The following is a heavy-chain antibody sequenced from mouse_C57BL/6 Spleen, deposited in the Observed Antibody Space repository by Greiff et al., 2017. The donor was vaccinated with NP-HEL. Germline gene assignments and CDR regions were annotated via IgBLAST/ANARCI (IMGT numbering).Heavy chain of an antibody. D-gene: IGHD3-2*02. V-gene: IGHV1-85*01. CDR1: GYTFTSYD. CDR3: ARGKAAQAFSPLYYAMDY. J-gene: IGHJ4*01. CDR2: IYPRDGST. Sequence: QVQLQQSGPELVKPGASVKLSCKASGYTFTSYDINWVKQRPGQGLEWIGWIYPRDGSTKYNEKFKGKATLTVDTSSSTAYMELHSLTSEDSAVYFCARGKAAQAFSPLYYAMDYWGQGTSVTVSS.